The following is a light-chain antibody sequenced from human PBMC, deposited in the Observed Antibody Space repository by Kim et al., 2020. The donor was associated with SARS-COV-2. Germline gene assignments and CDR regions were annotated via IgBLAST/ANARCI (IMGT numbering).Light chain of an antibody. CDR3: NSRDSSGNLVV. Sequence: SSELTQDPAVSVALGQTVRITCQGDSLRSYYAGWYQQKPGQAPVVVIYGRNNRPSGIPDRFSGSNSGNTASLTITGAQAEDEADYYCNSRDSSGNLVVFGGGTQLTVL. J-gene: IGLJ2*01. CDR2: GRN. V-gene: IGLV3-19*01. CDR1: SLRSYY.